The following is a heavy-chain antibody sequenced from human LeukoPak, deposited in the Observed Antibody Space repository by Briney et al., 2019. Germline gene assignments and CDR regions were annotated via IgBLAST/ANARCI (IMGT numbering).Heavy chain of an antibody. D-gene: IGHD5-12*01. CDR2: MNPNSGNT. CDR3: ARMDIVATIDFDY. V-gene: IGHV1-8*01. CDR1: GYTCNSYD. J-gene: IGHJ4*02. Sequence: ASVKVYCKASGYTCNSYDINWVRQATGQGLEWMGWMNPNSGNTGYAQKFQGRVTMTRNTSISTAYMELSSLRSEDTAVYYCARMDIVATIDFDYWGQGTLVTVSS.